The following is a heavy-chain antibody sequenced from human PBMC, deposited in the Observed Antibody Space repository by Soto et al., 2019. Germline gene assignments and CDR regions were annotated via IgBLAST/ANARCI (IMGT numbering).Heavy chain of an antibody. D-gene: IGHD5-12*01. CDR1: GGSFSGYY. CDR2: INHSGST. Sequence: SETLSLTCAVYGGSFSGYYWSWIRQPPGKGLEWIGEINHSGSTNYNPSLKSRVTISVDTSKNQFSLKLSSVTAADTAVYYCARGGGNGGYVVDYWGQGTLVTVSS. CDR3: ARGGGNGGYVVDY. V-gene: IGHV4-34*01. J-gene: IGHJ4*02.